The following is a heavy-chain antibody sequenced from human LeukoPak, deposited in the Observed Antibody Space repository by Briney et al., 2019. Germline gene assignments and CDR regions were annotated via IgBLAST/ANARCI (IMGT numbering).Heavy chain of an antibody. CDR1: GGSISSYY. CDR3: ARHVDTAVVLYFDY. J-gene: IGHJ4*01. CDR2: IYYIGRT. V-gene: IGHV4-59*01. D-gene: IGHD5-18*01. Sequence: SETLSLTCTVSGGSISSYYRSWIRQPPGKGLEWIGYIYYIGRTNYNPSLKSRVTISVDTSKNQFSLMLTSVTAADTAVYYCARHVDTAVVLYFDYWGHGALVTVSS.